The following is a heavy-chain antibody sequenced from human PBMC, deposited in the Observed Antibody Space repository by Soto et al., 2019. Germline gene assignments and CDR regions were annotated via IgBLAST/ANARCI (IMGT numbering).Heavy chain of an antibody. D-gene: IGHD2-15*01. CDR1: GFTVSNNY. Sequence: EVQLVESGGGLVQPGGSLRLSCAASGFTVSNNYMSWVRRAPGKGLEWVSVIYSGGNTYYADSVKGRFTISRDNSKNTLYLQMNSLRAEDTAVYYCARRASDYCSAGGCYWGYWGQGTLVTVSS. J-gene: IGHJ4*02. CDR2: IYSGGNT. V-gene: IGHV3-66*04. CDR3: ARRASDYCSAGGCYWGY.